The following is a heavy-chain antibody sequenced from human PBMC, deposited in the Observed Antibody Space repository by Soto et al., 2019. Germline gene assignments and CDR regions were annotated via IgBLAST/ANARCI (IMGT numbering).Heavy chain of an antibody. V-gene: IGHV5-51*01. Sequence: PGESLKISCKGSGYSFTSYWIGWVRQMPGKGLEWMGIIYPGDSDTRYSPSFQGQVTISADKSISTAYLQWSSLKASDTAMYYCARTYYYDSSGYYSLLGAFDIWGQGTMVTVSS. CDR1: GYSFTSYW. J-gene: IGHJ3*02. CDR3: ARTYYYDSSGYYSLLGAFDI. CDR2: IYPGDSDT. D-gene: IGHD3-22*01.